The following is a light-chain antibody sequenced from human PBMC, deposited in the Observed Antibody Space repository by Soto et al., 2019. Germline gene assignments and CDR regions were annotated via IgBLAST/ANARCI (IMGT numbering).Light chain of an antibody. V-gene: IGKV1-8*01. J-gene: IGKJ4*01. Sequence: AIRMTQSPSSFSASTGDRVTITCRASQSIGTYLAWYQQIPGRAPKLVIFAASTLQRGVPSRFSGSGSGTIFPLTIICLHSKFFEIFYCQDYYIYPPSSGGGTRGDIK. CDR2: AAS. CDR3: QDYYIYPPS. CDR1: QSIGTY.